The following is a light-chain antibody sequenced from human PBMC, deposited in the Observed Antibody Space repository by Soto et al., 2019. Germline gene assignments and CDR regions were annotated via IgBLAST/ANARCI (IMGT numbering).Light chain of an antibody. V-gene: IGLV6-57*04. J-gene: IGLJ3*02. CDR1: SGSIASNY. Sequence: NFMLTQPHSMSESPGKTVTISCTRSSGSIASNYVQWYQQRPGGAPTTVIFEDDQRPSGVPDRFSGSIDSSSNSASLTISALKTEDEADYYCQSYDSTVMVFGGGTKVPS. CDR2: EDD. CDR3: QSYDSTVMV.